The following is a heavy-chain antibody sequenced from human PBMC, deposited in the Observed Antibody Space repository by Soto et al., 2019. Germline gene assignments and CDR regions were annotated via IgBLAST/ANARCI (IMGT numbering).Heavy chain of an antibody. J-gene: IGHJ4*02. V-gene: IGHV1-3*05. CDR2: FNGGNGNI. Sequence: QVQLVQSGAEERKPGASVKVSCKASGYTFSTYAMHWVRRAPGQSLEWMGWFNGGNGNIKYSQKFEGRVTITTDTAASTAYMELNMLRSEDTAVYYCARGNVRGGCLDYWGQGDLVSVSS. D-gene: IGHD3-10*01. CDR3: ARGNVRGGCLDY. CDR1: GYTFSTYA.